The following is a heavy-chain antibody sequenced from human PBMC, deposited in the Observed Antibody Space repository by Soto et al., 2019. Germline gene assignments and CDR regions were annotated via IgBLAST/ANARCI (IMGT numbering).Heavy chain of an antibody. J-gene: IGHJ4*02. CDR1: GYPFTTYY. CDR3: APDEDGIVPY. D-gene: IGHD6-6*01. Sequence: HVQLVQSGTEVKKPGASVRVSCMVSGYPFTTYYIHWVRQAPGPGLEWLGWIDPRSGGTVYAQKFQSGVTLTSYTSISSVNMDMSGRTSDNPDLYYCAPDEDGIVPYWGLGSLVTVS. V-gene: IGHV1-2*02. CDR2: IDPRSGGT.